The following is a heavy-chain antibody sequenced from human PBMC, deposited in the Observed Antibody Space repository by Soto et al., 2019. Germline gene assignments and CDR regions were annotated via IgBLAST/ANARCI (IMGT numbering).Heavy chain of an antibody. J-gene: IGHJ4*02. CDR1: GFTFSSYG. Sequence: EVQLLESGGGLVQPGGSLRLSCAASGFTFSSYGMTWVRQAPGKGLEWVSFSSATGAGTYYAYSVKGRFTISGDNSKNTLYLQMTRLSADATAVYYCAKHRRAGGNYAFYSDFWGQGALVIVSS. D-gene: IGHD3-16*01. CDR2: SSATGAGT. CDR3: AKHRRAGGNYAFYSDF. V-gene: IGHV3-23*01.